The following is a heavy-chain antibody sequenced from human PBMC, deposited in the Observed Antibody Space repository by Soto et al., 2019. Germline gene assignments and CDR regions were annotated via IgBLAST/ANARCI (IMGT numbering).Heavy chain of an antibody. D-gene: IGHD3-10*01. CDR2: INQDGSVR. CDR1: GLTFSTCW. J-gene: IGHJ4*02. V-gene: IGHV3-7*01. Sequence: GSLRLSCAASGLTFSTCWMMWVRQAPGKGLEWVANINQDGSVRYYVDSVKGRFTISRDNAKNSLYLQMNSLRAEDTAVYYWVKDNRGSYWGQGTLVTVSS. CDR3: VKDNRGSY.